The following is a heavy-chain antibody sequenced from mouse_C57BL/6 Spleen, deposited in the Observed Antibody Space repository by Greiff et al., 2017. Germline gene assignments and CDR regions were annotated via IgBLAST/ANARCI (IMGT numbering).Heavy chain of an antibody. CDR3: ARRADYGDYIDY. CDR2: IFPGSGST. J-gene: IGHJ2*01. Sequence: VQLQQSGAELMKPGASVKLSCKATGYTFTGYWIEWVKQRPGHGLEWIGEIFPGSGSTNYNEKFKGKATLTAAPSSNTAYMQLSSLTTEYSAIYDGARRADYGDYIDYWGQGTTLTVSS. V-gene: IGHV1-9*01. D-gene: IGHD1-1*01. CDR1: GYTFTGYW.